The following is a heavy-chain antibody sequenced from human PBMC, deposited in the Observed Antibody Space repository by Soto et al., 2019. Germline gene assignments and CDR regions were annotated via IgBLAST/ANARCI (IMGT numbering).Heavy chain of an antibody. J-gene: IGHJ5*02. CDR3: AKEKGRGSSWTSGGWFDP. Sequence: EVQLLESGGGLVQPGGSLRLSCAASGFTFSSYAMSWVRQAPGKGLEWVSAISGSGGSTYYADSVKGRFTISRDNSKNTLYLQMNSLRAEDTAVYYCAKEKGRGSSWTSGGWFDPWGQGTLVTVSS. CDR2: ISGSGGST. CDR1: GFTFSSYA. D-gene: IGHD6-13*01. V-gene: IGHV3-23*01.